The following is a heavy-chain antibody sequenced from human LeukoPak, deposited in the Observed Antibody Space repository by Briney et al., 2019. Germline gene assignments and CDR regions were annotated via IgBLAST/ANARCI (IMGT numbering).Heavy chain of an antibody. J-gene: IGHJ6*03. Sequence: PGASVKVSCKASGYTFTNYGINWVRQAPGQGLEWMGWISACNDNTNYAQNLQGRVTMTRNTSISTAYMELSSLRSEDTAVYYCARGLLVVVAEKRDYYYMDVWGKGTTVTISS. CDR2: ISACNDNT. CDR3: ARGLLVVVAEKRDYYYMDV. V-gene: IGHV1-18*01. CDR1: GYTFTNYG. D-gene: IGHD2-15*01.